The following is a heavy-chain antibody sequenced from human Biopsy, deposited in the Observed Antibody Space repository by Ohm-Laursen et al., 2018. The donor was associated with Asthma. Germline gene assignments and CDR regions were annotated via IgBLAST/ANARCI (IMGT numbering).Heavy chain of an antibody. V-gene: IGHV3-30*18. CDR1: GFTFSNYG. D-gene: IGHD1-26*01. Sequence: SLRLSCSASGFTFSNYGMHWVRQAPGKGLDWVAVISFDGSNKNYTDSVKGRFTISRDNSKNTVHLQMDSLRAEDTALYYLAKDLFPGWELREGPYYWGQGTLVTVSS. J-gene: IGHJ4*02. CDR3: AKDLFPGWELREGPYY. CDR2: ISFDGSNK.